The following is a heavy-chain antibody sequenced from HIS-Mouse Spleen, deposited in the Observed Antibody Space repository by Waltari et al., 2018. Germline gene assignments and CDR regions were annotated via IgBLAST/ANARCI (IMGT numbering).Heavy chain of an antibody. CDR1: GYTFTGYY. Sequence: QVQLVQSGAEVKKPGASVKVSCKASGYTFTGYYMHWVRQAPGQGLEWMGWVNPNRGGTNEAQKLQGRVTMTRDTSISTAYMELSRLRSDDTAVYYCARALGYYFDYWGQGTLVTVSS. D-gene: IGHD7-27*01. CDR3: ARALGYYFDY. CDR2: VNPNRGGT. V-gene: IGHV1-2*02. J-gene: IGHJ4*02.